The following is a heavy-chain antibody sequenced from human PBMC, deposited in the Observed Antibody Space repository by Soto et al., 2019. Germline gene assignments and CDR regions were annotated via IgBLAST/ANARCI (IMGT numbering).Heavy chain of an antibody. D-gene: IGHD3-22*01. CDR1: GFSLSTSGVG. V-gene: IGHV2-5*02. CDR2: IYWDDDK. Sequence: QITLKESGPTLVKHTQTLTLTCTFSGFSLSTSGVGVGWSRQPPGKALEWLALIYWDDDKRYSPSLKSRLTITKDTSKNQVVLTLTNMDPVDTATYYCAHSLIGYYYDSSGSNWFDPWGQGTLVTVSS. J-gene: IGHJ5*02. CDR3: AHSLIGYYYDSSGSNWFDP.